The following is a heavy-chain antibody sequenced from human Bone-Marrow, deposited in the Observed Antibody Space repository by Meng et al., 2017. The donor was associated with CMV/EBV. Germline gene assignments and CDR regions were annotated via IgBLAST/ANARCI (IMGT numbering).Heavy chain of an antibody. D-gene: IGHD2-2*01. CDR1: GFTFSSYA. J-gene: IGHJ6*02. CDR2: ISYDGSNK. CDR3: ARVGDLYQPRDYYGMDV. V-gene: IGHV3-30*04. Sequence: GESLKISCAASGFTFSSYAMHWVRQAPGKGLEWVAVISYDGSNKYYADSVKGRFTISRDNSKNTLYLQMNSLRAEDMAVYYCARVGDLYQPRDYYGMDVWGQGTTVTVSS.